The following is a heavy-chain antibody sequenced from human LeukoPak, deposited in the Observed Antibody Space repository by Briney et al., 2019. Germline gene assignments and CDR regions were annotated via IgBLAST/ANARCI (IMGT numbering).Heavy chain of an antibody. CDR1: GYTFTSYG. J-gene: IGHJ6*02. CDR2: MNPNSGNT. D-gene: IGHD3-9*01. CDR3: ALVPRYFDWLLSRYGMDV. V-gene: IGHV1-8*02. Sequence: ASVKVSCKASGYTFTSYGINWVRQATGQGLEWMGWMNPNSGNTGYAQKFQGRVTMTRNTSISTAYMELSSLRSEDTAVYYCALVPRYFDWLLSRYGMDVWGQGTTVTVSS.